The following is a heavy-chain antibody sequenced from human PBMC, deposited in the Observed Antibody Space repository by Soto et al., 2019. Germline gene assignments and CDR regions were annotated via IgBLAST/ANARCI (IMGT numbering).Heavy chain of an antibody. CDR1: GYTFSNYD. J-gene: IGHJ4*01. CDR2: MNSTSGYT. Sequence: QVQLVQSGAEVKKPGTSVRISCKTSGYTFSNYDINWVRQAAGQGLEWMGWMNSTSGYTGSARNFQGRVTMTRDPSLTTAYMELSSLRSEDTAMYYCARVMVSVDFWVQGTLVTVSS. D-gene: IGHD2-15*01. V-gene: IGHV1-8*01. CDR3: ARVMVSVDF.